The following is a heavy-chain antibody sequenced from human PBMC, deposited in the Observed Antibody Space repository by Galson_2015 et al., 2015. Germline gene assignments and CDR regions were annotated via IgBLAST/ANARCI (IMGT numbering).Heavy chain of an antibody. CDR3: ARQGRIEYDNGDWSSNGFDS. Sequence: SETLSLTCAVYGGSLTDYYWSWIRQSPGKGLEWIGEINHRGSTNYSPSLSSRVTISVDTSKNQLSLKLTSVTAADTALYFCARQGRIEYDNGDWSSNGFDSWGQGTLVTVSS. CDR1: GGSLTDYY. D-gene: IGHD2-21*02. V-gene: IGHV4-34*01. CDR2: INHRGST. J-gene: IGHJ5*01.